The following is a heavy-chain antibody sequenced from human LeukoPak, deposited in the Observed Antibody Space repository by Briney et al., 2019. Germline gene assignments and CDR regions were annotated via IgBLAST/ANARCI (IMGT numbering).Heavy chain of an antibody. V-gene: IGHV4-59*01. CDR3: ARDKSLRGNWFGNDY. D-gene: IGHD3-10*01. Sequence: SESLSLTCTLAGGSISNYFWSWIRQSPGQGPEWVGYISSGGTNYTPSLWSRVSISVDTSKNQFSLKLSSVTAADTAVYYCARDKSLRGNWFGNDYWGQGTLVTVSS. CDR1: GGSISNYF. CDR2: ISSGGT. J-gene: IGHJ4*02.